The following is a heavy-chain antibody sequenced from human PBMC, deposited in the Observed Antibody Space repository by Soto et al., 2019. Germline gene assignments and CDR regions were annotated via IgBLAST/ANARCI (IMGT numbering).Heavy chain of an antibody. V-gene: IGHV3-23*01. CDR3: TKHGYSSYFDI. CDR2: VSGGDGTT. CDR1: GFTFSTYT. J-gene: IGHJ2*01. D-gene: IGHD2-15*01. Sequence: EGQLLESGGGLVQPGGSLRLSCAASGFTFSTYTMHWVRQAPGKGLEWVSGVSGGDGTTYYADSLKGHFSLSRDNAKYTVDLEINSLPAEDTAVYYCTKHGYSSYFDIWGRGTLVTVS.